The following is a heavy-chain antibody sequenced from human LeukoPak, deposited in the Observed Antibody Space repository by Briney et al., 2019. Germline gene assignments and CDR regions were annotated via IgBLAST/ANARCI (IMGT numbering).Heavy chain of an antibody. Sequence: SETLSLTCTVSGDSISSSSYYWGWIRQPPGKELEWIGSIYYSGSTYYNPSLNSRVTISVDTSKNQFSLKLSSVTAADTAVYYCARDYLGGNPDAFDIWGQGPMVTVSS. V-gene: IGHV4-39*07. J-gene: IGHJ3*02. D-gene: IGHD4-23*01. CDR1: GDSISSSSYY. CDR2: IYYSGST. CDR3: ARDYLGGNPDAFDI.